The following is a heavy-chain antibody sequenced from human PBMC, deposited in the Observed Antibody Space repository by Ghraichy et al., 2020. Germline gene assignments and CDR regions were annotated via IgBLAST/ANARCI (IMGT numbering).Heavy chain of an antibody. J-gene: IGHJ5*02. Sequence: SETLSLTCAVYGGSFSGYYWSWIRQPPGKGLEWIGEINHSGSTNYNPSLESRVTISVDTSKNQFSLKLSSVTAADTAVYYCARGTGWFDPWGQGTLVTVSS. CDR2: INHSGST. V-gene: IGHV4-34*01. D-gene: IGHD4-11*01. CDR1: GGSFSGYY. CDR3: ARGTGWFDP.